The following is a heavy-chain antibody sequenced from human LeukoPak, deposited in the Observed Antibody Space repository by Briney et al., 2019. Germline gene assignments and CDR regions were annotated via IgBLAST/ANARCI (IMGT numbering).Heavy chain of an antibody. V-gene: IGHV4-30-4*01. Sequence: SQTLSLTCTVSGGSISSGDYYWSWLRQPPGRGLEWIGYIYYSGSTYYNPSLKSRVTISVDTSKNQFPLKLSSVTAADTAVYYCARVREDSSGYYDWYFDLWGRGTLVTVSS. J-gene: IGHJ2*01. CDR1: GGSISSGDYY. D-gene: IGHD3-22*01. CDR2: IYYSGST. CDR3: ARVREDSSGYYDWYFDL.